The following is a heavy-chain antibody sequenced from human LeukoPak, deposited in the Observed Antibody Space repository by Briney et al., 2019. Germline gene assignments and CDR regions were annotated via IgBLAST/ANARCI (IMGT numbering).Heavy chain of an antibody. D-gene: IGHD3-10*01. CDR2: ISDTGNT. CDR1: GFTLSSYA. CDR3: TTLTRISGSYYRALFDY. J-gene: IGHJ4*02. V-gene: IGHV3-23*01. Sequence: PGGSLRLSCAASGFTLSSYAMSWVRQAPGKGLEWVSAISDTGNTYHADSVKGRFTISRDSSKNTLFLQMNRLRPEDTAVYYCTTLTRISGSYYRALFDYWGQGTLVTVSS.